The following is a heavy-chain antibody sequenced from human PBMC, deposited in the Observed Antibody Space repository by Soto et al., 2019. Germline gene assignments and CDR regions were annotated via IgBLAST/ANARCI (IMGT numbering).Heavy chain of an antibody. D-gene: IGHD2-8*01. J-gene: IGHJ6*02. V-gene: IGHV1-2*02. CDR3: ATTHLATMHDANYYYGMDV. CDR1: GYTFTGYY. CDR2: INPNSGGT. Sequence: ASVKVSCKASGYTFTGYYMHWVRQAPGQGLEWMGWINPNSGGTNYAQKFQGRVTMTRDTSISTAYMELSRLRSDDTAVYYCATTHLATMHDANYYYGMDVWGQGTTVTVSS.